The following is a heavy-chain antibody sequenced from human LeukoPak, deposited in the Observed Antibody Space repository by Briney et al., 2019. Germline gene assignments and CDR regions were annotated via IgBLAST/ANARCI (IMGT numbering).Heavy chain of an antibody. Sequence: PGGSLRLSCAASGFTFRSYWIHWVRQAPGKGLVWVGRIDNDGSDTIYADSVKGRFTVSRDNSKNTLYLQMNSLRVEDTAVYYCANYDFWSGYSSYYMDVWGKGTTVTVSS. CDR1: GFTFRSYW. CDR3: ANYDFWSGYSSYYMDV. CDR2: IDNDGSDT. J-gene: IGHJ6*03. D-gene: IGHD3-3*01. V-gene: IGHV3-74*01.